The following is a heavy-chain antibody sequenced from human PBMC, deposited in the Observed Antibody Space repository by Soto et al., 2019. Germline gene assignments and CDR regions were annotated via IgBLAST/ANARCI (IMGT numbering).Heavy chain of an antibody. V-gene: IGHV1-69*13. D-gene: IGHD3-10*01. CDR1: GGTFSSYA. CDR3: AREQNEMSGRNWFDP. Sequence: ASVKVSCKASGGTFSSYAISWVRQAPGQGLEWMGGIIPIFGTANYAQKFQGRVTITADESTSTAYMELSSLRSEDTAVYYCAREQNEMSGRNWFDPWGQGTLVTVSS. J-gene: IGHJ5*02. CDR2: IIPIFGTA.